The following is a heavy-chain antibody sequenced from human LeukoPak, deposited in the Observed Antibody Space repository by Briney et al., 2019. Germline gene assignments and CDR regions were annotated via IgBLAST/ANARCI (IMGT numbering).Heavy chain of an antibody. V-gene: IGHV4-59*11. J-gene: IGHJ4*02. CDR1: GGSISSHY. Sequence: KPSETLSLTCTVSGGSISSHYWSWIRQPPGKGLEWIGYIYYSGSTNYNPSLKSRVTISVDTSKNQFSLKLSSVTAADTAVYYCARDLDYWGQGTLVTVSS. CDR3: ARDLDY. CDR2: IYYSGST.